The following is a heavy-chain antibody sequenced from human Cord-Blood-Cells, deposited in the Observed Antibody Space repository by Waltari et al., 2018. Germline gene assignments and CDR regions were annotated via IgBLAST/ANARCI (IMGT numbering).Heavy chain of an antibody. J-gene: IGHJ2*01. V-gene: IGHV1-69*01. CDR3: ARSRQPYCGGDCYWYFDL. Sequence: QVQLVQSGAEVKKPGSSVKVSCKASGGTFSSYAISWVRQAPGQGLEWMGGIIPIFGTANDAQKFQGRVTITADESTSTAYMELSSLRSEDTAVYYCARSRQPYCGGDCYWYFDLWGRGTLVTVSS. CDR1: GGTFSSYA. D-gene: IGHD2-21*01. CDR2: IIPIFGTA.